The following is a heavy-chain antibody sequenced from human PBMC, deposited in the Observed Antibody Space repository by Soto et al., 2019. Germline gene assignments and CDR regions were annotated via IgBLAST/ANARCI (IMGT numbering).Heavy chain of an antibody. CDR2: IYYSGST. D-gene: IGHD3-10*01. V-gene: IGHV4-39*01. CDR3: ARHRSYGSGSYYNYYYGMDV. CDR1: GGSISSSSYY. Sequence: SETLSLTCTVSGGSISSSSYYWGWIRQPPGKGLEWIGSIYYSGSTYYNPSLKSRVTISVDTSKNQFSLKLSSVTAADTAVYYCARHRSYGSGSYYNYYYGMDVWGQGTTVTVSS. J-gene: IGHJ6*02.